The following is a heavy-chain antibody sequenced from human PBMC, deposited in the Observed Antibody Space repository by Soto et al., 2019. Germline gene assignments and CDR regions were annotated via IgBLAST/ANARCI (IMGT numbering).Heavy chain of an antibody. CDR2: ISADGSGT. CDR3: VRDLHEPLPADVLRVTK. CDR1: GFTFRSYE. V-gene: IGHV3-48*03. Sequence: EVQLVESGGGLVQPGGSLTLSWAASGFTFRSYEMHWVRQPPGKGLQWITYISADGSGTYYADSVRGRFTISRDNARNSQSLQMNSLRADDTAIYYCVRDLHEPLPADVLRVTKWGQGTQVTVSS. D-gene: IGHD3-3*01. J-gene: IGHJ4*02.